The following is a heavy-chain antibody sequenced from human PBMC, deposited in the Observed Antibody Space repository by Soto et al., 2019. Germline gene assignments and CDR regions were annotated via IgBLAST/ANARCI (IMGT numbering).Heavy chain of an antibody. J-gene: IGHJ4*02. CDR2: IGVYNGGT. D-gene: IGHD1-1*01. V-gene: IGHV1-18*01. Sequence: SVKVSCKASGYTFSSHGVSWVRQAPGQGLEWMGWIGVYNGGTKYEQKFQGRVTLTTDTSTSTAYMELRSLRYDDTAVYYCARDPPGKNDLDYWGQGTLVTVSS. CDR1: GYTFSSHG. CDR3: ARDPPGKNDLDY.